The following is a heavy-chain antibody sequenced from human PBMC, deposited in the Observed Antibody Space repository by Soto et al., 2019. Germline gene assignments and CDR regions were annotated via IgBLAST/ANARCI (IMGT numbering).Heavy chain of an antibody. CDR3: VKGQGYSSGWQSFDS. CDR2: INAGNGNT. J-gene: IGHJ4*02. V-gene: IGHV1-3*01. D-gene: IGHD6-19*01. CDR1: GYTFTNYA. Sequence: QVQLVQSGAEVKKPGTSVKVSCKASGYTFTNYAMHWVRQAPGQRLEWMGWINAGNGNTKYSEKFQGRVTITRDTSASTAYMELSSLRSEDTAVYYCVKGQGYSSGWQSFDSWGQGTLVTVSS.